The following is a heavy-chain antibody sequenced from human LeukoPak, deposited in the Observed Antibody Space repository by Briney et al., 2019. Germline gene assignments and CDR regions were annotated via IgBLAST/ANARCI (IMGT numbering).Heavy chain of an antibody. J-gene: IGHJ4*02. V-gene: IGHV1-46*03. CDR2: INPSVGCT. Sequence: ASVKVSCKAFGYGFTSYYIHWVRQAPGQGLEGMGIINPSVGCTTYARKFQGRVTMPRDPSTSTVYMELSSLRPEDTAVYYCARHGSGRYYPAEGRVDYWGEGTLVTVSS. D-gene: IGHD3-10*01. CDR3: ARHGSGRYYPAEGRVDY. CDR1: GYGFTSYY.